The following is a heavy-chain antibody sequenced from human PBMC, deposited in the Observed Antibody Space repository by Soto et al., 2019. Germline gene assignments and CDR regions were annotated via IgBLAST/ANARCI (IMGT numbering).Heavy chain of an antibody. Sequence: GESLKISCKGSGYSFTSYWIGWVRQIPGKGLEWMGIIYPGDSDTRYSPSFQGQVTISADKSISTAYLQWSSLKASDTAMYYCARIYCSSTSCFNWFDPWGQGTLVTVSS. D-gene: IGHD2-2*01. CDR1: GYSFTSYW. J-gene: IGHJ5*02. CDR2: IYPGDSDT. V-gene: IGHV5-51*01. CDR3: ARIYCSSTSCFNWFDP.